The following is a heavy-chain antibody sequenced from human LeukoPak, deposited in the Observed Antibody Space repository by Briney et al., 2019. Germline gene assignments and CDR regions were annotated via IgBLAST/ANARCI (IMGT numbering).Heavy chain of an antibody. V-gene: IGHV1-46*01. CDR3: ARDLRITIFGVDNFDC. CDR2: INPSGGST. Sequence: ASVKVSCKASGYTFTSYYMHWVRQAPGQGLEWMGIINPSGGSTSYAQKFQGRVTMTRDMSTSTVYMELSSLRSEDTAVYYCARDLRITIFGVDNFDCWGQGTLVTVSS. D-gene: IGHD3-3*01. CDR1: GYTFTSYY. J-gene: IGHJ4*02.